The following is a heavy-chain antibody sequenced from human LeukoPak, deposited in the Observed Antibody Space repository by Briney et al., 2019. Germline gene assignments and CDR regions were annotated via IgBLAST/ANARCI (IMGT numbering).Heavy chain of an antibody. CDR2: IYRSATT. J-gene: IGHJ5*02. D-gene: IGHD1-26*01. Sequence: SETLSLTCTVSGYTVETGYYWAWLRQPPGKGLEWIGSIYRSATTYYNPSLKSRVLISMDMSKSEVSLSLTSVTAADTAVYYCAREWATYHNWYDPWGQGTLVIVSS. V-gene: IGHV4-38-2*02. CDR1: GYTVETGYY. CDR3: AREWATYHNWYDP.